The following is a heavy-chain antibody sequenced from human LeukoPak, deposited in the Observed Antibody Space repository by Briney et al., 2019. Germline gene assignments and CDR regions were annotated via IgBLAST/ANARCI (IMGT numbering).Heavy chain of an antibody. Sequence: PSETLSFTCSVSGGSIRSGDHHWAWVRQPPGKGLEFIGSLDESGRPYYNRPLKSRVSISGDTSGKQFSLNLTSVTAADTAVYFCARDLGGYPFFMDVWGRGTTVIVSS. CDR3: ARDLGGYPFFMDV. D-gene: IGHD2-15*01. CDR2: LDESGRP. J-gene: IGHJ6*03. V-gene: IGHV4-39*07. CDR1: GGSIRSGDHH.